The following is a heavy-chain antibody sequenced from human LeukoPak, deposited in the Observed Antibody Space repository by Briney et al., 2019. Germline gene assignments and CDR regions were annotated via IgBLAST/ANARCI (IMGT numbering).Heavy chain of an antibody. D-gene: IGHD6-13*01. V-gene: IGHV1-58*01. CDR3: AADRPRSSSWYDHP. CDR2: IVVGSGNT. J-gene: IGHJ5*02. Sequence: SVKVSCKASGFTFTSSAVQWVRQARGQRLEWIGWIVVGSGNTNYAQKFQERVTITRDMSTSTAYMELSSLRSEDTAVYYCAADRPRSSSWYDHPWGQGTLVTVSS. CDR1: GFTFTSSA.